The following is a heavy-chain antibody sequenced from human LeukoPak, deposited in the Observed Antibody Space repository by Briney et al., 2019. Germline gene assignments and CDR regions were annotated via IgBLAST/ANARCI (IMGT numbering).Heavy chain of an antibody. Sequence: GGSLRLSCAASGFTLSIYWMSWVRQAPGKGLEWVANIKQDGSEKYYVDSVKGRFTISRDNAKNSLYLQMNSLRAEDTAVYYCARVTFGEDYFDYWGQGTLVTVSS. V-gene: IGHV3-7*01. D-gene: IGHD3-16*01. CDR1: GFTLSIYW. CDR2: IKQDGSEK. CDR3: ARVTFGEDYFDY. J-gene: IGHJ4*02.